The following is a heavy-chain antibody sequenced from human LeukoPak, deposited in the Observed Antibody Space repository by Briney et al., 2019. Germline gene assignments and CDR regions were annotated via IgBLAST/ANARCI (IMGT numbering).Heavy chain of an antibody. D-gene: IGHD6-19*01. CDR1: GFAFSSYA. CDR3: AKGGSGWYREYFDD. J-gene: IGHJ4*02. CDR2: ISGSGGST. V-gene: IGHV3-23*01. Sequence: PGGSLRLSCAASGFAFSSYAMSWVRQAPGKGLEWVSGISGSGGSTYYADSMKGRFTISRDNSKNTLYLQMHNLRGEDAAIYYCAKGGSGWYREYFDDWGQGTLVTVSS.